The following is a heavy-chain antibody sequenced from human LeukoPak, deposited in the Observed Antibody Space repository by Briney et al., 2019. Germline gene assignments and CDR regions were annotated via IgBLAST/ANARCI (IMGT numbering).Heavy chain of an antibody. CDR3: ATTYWAAAFDI. V-gene: IGHV3-23*01. CDR1: GFTFSTYA. CDR2: ISGSGGSA. J-gene: IGHJ3*02. D-gene: IGHD2-15*01. Sequence: GGSLRLSCAASGFTFSTYAMSWVRQAAGKGLEWVSTISGSGGSAYYADSVKGRFTISRDNSKNTLYSQMNNLRAEDTAVYYCATTYWAAAFDIWGQGTMITVSS.